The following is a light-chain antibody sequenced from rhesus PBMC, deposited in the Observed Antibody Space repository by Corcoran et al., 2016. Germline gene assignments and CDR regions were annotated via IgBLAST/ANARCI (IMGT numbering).Light chain of an antibody. CDR3: QQYIRGPLT. V-gene: IGKV1-22*01. CDR1: PRVMNW. CDR2: RAS. J-gene: IGKJ4*01. Sequence: DIQMTQSPSSLSASVGDTVTISCRASPRVMNWLAWYQQKPGKHPKLLIYRASQLQSGVPSRLSGGGSVTELTLTISSLQSEEFATYFCQQYIRGPLTFGGGTKVDLK.